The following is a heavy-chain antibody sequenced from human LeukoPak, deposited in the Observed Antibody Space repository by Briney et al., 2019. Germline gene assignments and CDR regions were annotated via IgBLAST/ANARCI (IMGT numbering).Heavy chain of an antibody. CDR1: GGTFSSYA. J-gene: IGHJ4*02. Sequence: SVKVSCKASGGTFSSYAINWVRQAPGQGLEWMGGIIPIFGTPNYAQKFQGRVTITTDESTNTAYMEMSSLRPEDTAVYYCARGVAIFGVVPYADYWGQGTLVTVSS. CDR2: IIPIFGTP. V-gene: IGHV1-69*05. CDR3: ARGVAIFGVVPYADY. D-gene: IGHD3-3*01.